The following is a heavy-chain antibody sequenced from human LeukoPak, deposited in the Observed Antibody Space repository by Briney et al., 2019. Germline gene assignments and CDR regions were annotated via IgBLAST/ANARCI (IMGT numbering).Heavy chain of an antibody. J-gene: IGHJ4*02. CDR1: GGSISTSNYY. Sequence: SETLSLTCTVSGGSISTSNYYWGWIRRPPGKGLEWIGNIFYSGSTYYSPSLRSRVTISLDTSRNQFSLKLNSVTAADTAVYYCVCGLNEPVDTANPFDYWGQGTLVTVSS. CDR2: IFYSGST. V-gene: IGHV4-39*07. D-gene: IGHD5-18*01. CDR3: VCGLNEPVDTANPFDY.